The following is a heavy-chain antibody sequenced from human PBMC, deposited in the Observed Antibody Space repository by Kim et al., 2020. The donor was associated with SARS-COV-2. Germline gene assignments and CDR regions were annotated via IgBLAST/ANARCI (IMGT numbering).Heavy chain of an antibody. CDR2: IWYDGSTK. CDR3: AKDCTGGTCYSSH. Sequence: GGSLRLSCAASGFTFTTFGIHWVRQAPGKGLEWVSVIWYDGSTKHYADSVNGRFTISRDDSENKVYLQMNSLRAEDTAVYYCAKDCTGGTCYSSHWGQGT. D-gene: IGHD2-15*01. V-gene: IGHV3-33*06. J-gene: IGHJ4*02. CDR1: GFTFTTFG.